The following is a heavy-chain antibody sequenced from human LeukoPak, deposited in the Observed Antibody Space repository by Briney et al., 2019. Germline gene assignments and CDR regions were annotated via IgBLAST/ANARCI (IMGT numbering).Heavy chain of an antibody. CDR1: GYPFSGFR. V-gene: IGHV1-18*01. CDR2: ISPYNGEA. D-gene: IGHD1-26*01. J-gene: IGHJ6*03. Sequence: ASVKVSCKASGYPFSGFRISWVRQAPGQGLEWMGWISPYNGEASYSQVVQDRVTMTTDISTGTADMELSSLRSEDTAVYYCARALAWGGSSYSYYYMDVWDKGTTVTVSS. CDR3: ARALAWGGSSYSYYYMDV.